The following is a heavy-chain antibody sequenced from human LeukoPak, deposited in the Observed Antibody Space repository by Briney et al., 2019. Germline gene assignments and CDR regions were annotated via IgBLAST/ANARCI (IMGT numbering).Heavy chain of an antibody. J-gene: IGHJ4*02. V-gene: IGHV3-30*18. D-gene: IGHD3-10*01. CDR3: AKGHYGSGSSYYIDY. Sequence: GRSLRLSCAASGFTFSSYGMHWVRQAPGRGLEWVAVISYDGSNKYYADSVKGRFTISRDNSKNTLYLQMNSLRAEDTAVYYCAKGHYGSGSSYYIDYWGQGTLVTVSS. CDR2: ISYDGSNK. CDR1: GFTFSSYG.